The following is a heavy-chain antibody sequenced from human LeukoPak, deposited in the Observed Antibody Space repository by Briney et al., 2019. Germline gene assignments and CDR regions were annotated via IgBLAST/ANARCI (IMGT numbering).Heavy chain of an antibody. CDR3: TSANYGPAY. V-gene: IGHV3-7*01. J-gene: IGHJ4*02. CDR1: GFTFSSYE. CDR2: VNQDGSGK. D-gene: IGHD5-24*01. Sequence: GGSLRLSCAASGFTFSSYEVNWVRQAPGKGLEWVANVNQDGSGKYYVDSVKGRFTISKDNAKNSLYLQMNSLRAEDTAVYYCTSANYGPAYWGQGTLVTVSS.